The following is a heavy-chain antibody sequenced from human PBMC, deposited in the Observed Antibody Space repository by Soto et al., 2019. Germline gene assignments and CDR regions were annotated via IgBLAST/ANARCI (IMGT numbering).Heavy chain of an antibody. J-gene: IGHJ5*02. D-gene: IGHD6-13*01. V-gene: IGHV1-18*01. Sequence: QVQLVQSGAEVKKPGASVKVSCKASGYTFTSYGISWVRQAPGQGLEWMGWISAYNGNTNYAQKLQGRVTMTTDTATSPAYMELRSLRSGGTAVYYCARDFVAAAGKGCFDPWGQGTLVTVSS. CDR1: GYTFTSYG. CDR3: ARDFVAAAGKGCFDP. CDR2: ISAYNGNT.